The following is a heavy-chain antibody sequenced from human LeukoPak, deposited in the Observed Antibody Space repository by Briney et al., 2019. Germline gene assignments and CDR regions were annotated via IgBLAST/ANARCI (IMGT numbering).Heavy chain of an antibody. CDR1: GGSISSYY. D-gene: IGHD4-23*01. CDR3: ARVGAYGGPDDAFDI. V-gene: IGHV4-59*01. J-gene: IGHJ3*02. CDR2: IYYSGST. Sequence: SETLSLTCTVSGGSISSYYWSWIRQPPGKGLEWIGCIYYSGSTNYNPSLKSRVTISVDTSKNQFSLKLSSVTAADTAVYYCARVGAYGGPDDAFDIWGQGTMVTVSS.